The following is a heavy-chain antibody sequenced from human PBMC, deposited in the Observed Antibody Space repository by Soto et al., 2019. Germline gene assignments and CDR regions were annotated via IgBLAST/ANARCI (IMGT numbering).Heavy chain of an antibody. V-gene: IGHV4-59*01. D-gene: IGHD3-10*01. CDR1: GGSISGYY. CDR3: AKFYGAPRSSYYFDY. J-gene: IGHJ4*02. CDR2: MYNTGST. Sequence: SETLSLTCTVSGGSISGYYWSWIRQPPGKGLEWIGYMYNTGSTVYNPSFKSRVTISVDTSKNQFSLKLNSVTAADTAVYYCAKFYGAPRSSYYFDYWGQGTLVTVSS.